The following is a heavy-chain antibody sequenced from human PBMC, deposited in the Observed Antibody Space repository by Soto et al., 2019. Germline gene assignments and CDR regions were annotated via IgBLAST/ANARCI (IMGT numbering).Heavy chain of an antibody. J-gene: IGHJ4*02. D-gene: IGHD2-2*01. Sequence: GGSLRLSCAASGFTFSSYAMQWVRQAPGKGLEWVAVISYDGSNKYYADSVKGRFTMSRDNSKNTLYLQMNSLRAEDTAVYYCARDRPSPYCSSTSCSSYFDYWGQGTLVTVSS. CDR3: ARDRPSPYCSSTSCSSYFDY. CDR1: GFTFSSYA. V-gene: IGHV3-30-3*01. CDR2: ISYDGSNK.